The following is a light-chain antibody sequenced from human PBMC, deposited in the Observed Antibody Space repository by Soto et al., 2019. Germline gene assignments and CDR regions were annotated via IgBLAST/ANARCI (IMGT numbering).Light chain of an antibody. CDR3: QQYGSSGT. V-gene: IGKV3-20*01. Sequence: EILFTQSLGTLSLSPGERSTLTCRASQGVSNNYLAWYPQKPGQAPRLLIYGASNTATGIPDRFGGSGSGTDFTLTSSRLEPEDFAVDYCQQYGSSGTFGQGTKVDIK. CDR2: GAS. CDR1: QGVSNNY. J-gene: IGKJ1*01.